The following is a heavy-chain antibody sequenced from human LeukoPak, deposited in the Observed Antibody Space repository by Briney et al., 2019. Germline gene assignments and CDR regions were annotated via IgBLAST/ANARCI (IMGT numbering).Heavy chain of an antibody. J-gene: IGHJ4*02. CDR2: ISWNSGSI. CDR1: GFTFDDYA. D-gene: IGHD6-13*01. Sequence: PGRSLRLSCAASGFTFDDYAMHWVRQAPGKGLEWVSGISWNSGSIGYADSVKGRFTISRDNAKNSLYLQMNSLRAEDTALYYCAAVEGIAAAGDHWGQGTLVTVSS. CDR3: AAVEGIAAAGDH. V-gene: IGHV3-9*01.